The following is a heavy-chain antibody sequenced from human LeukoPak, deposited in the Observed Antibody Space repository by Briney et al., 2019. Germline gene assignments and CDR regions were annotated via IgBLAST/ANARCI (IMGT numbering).Heavy chain of an antibody. CDR2: ISYDGSKK. V-gene: IGHV3-30*18. CDR3: AKDFQLWSTITNFDY. CDR1: GFTFSNHW. D-gene: IGHD5-18*01. Sequence: GGSLRLSCAASGFTFSNHWMSWVRQAPGKGLEWVAVISYDGSKKYYADSVKGRFTISRDNSKNTLYLQMNSLRAEDTAMYYCAKDFQLWSTITNFDYWGQGTLVTVSS. J-gene: IGHJ4*02.